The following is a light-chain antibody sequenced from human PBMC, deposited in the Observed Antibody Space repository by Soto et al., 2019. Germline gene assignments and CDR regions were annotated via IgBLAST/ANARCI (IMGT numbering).Light chain of an antibody. V-gene: IGKV1-39*01. Sequence: DVQMTQSPSSLSASVGDRVTITCRASQSISNYLNWYQQTPGKAPKLLIYTASSLQTGVPSRFNGSGSGTDFTLTISSLHPEDFATYYCQQTYSTPRTFGQGTKVEIK. CDR1: QSISNY. CDR3: QQTYSTPRT. J-gene: IGKJ1*01. CDR2: TAS.